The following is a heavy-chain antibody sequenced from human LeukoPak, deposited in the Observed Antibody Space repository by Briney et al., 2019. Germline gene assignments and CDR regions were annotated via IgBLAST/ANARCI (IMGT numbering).Heavy chain of an antibody. D-gene: IGHD6-19*01. CDR1: GYTFTSYG. CDR2: ISAYNGNT. Sequence: GASVKVSCKASGYTFTSYGISWVRQAPGQGLEWMGWISAYNGNTNYAQKLQGRVTMTTDTSTSTAYMELRSLRSDDTAVYYCAREPGIAVAGTSLYYYYGMDVWGQGTTVTVSS. J-gene: IGHJ6*02. CDR3: AREPGIAVAGTSLYYYYGMDV. V-gene: IGHV1-18*01.